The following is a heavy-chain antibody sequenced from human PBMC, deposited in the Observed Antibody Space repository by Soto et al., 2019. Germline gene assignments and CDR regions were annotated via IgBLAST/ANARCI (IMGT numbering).Heavy chain of an antibody. CDR1: GFTFSSYG. V-gene: IGHV3-30*18. Sequence: QVQLVESGGGVVQPGRSLRLSCAASGFTFSSYGMHWVRQAPGKGLEWVAVISYDGSNKYYADSVKGRFTISRDNSKNTWYLQMNSLRAEDTAVYYCAKDIVLLGRIAAAGANDYWGQGTLVTVSS. CDR3: AKDIVLLGRIAAAGANDY. J-gene: IGHJ4*02. CDR2: ISYDGSNK. D-gene: IGHD6-13*01.